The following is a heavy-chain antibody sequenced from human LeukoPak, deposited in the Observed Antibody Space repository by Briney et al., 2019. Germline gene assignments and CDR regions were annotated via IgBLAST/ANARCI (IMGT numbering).Heavy chain of an antibody. D-gene: IGHD2-15*01. CDR2: IYSGGST. V-gene: IGHV3-66*02. CDR3: ARGCNRGSCMCS. J-gene: IGHJ4*02. Sequence: GGSLRLSCAASGFTVSSNYMSWIRQAPGKGLEWVSVIYSGGSTYYADSVKGRFTISRDNSKNTLYLQRYTLRAQETAVCFCARGCNRGSCMCSGARGPLVTFSS. CDR1: GFTVSSNY.